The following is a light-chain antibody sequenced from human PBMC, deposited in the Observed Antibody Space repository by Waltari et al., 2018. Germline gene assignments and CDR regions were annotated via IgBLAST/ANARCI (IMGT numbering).Light chain of an antibody. CDR3: YSATDNIVL. CDR1: LLAKKY. V-gene: IGLV3-27*01. Sequence: SYDLTQPSSVSVSPGQTARITCPGDLLAKKYTRWFQQKPGQAPVLVIYKDTVRPSGIPDRFSGSRSGTTVTLTINGAQAEDEADYYCYSATDNIVLFGGGTKLTVL. CDR2: KDT. J-gene: IGLJ2*01.